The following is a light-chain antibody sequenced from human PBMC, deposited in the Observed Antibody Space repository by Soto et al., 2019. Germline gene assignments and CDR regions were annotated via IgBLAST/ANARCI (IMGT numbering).Light chain of an antibody. CDR2: AVF. J-gene: IGKJ1*01. CDR1: QTIRNF. Sequence: DVQVTQSPSSLSASVGDRVTITCRSSQTIRNFLNWYQQKPGKAPQVLIYAVFNLRSGVPSRFSGSGTGTDFTLTISSLQPEDFATYYCQQSYSTPGTFGQGTKVEIK. V-gene: IGKV1-39*01. CDR3: QQSYSTPGT.